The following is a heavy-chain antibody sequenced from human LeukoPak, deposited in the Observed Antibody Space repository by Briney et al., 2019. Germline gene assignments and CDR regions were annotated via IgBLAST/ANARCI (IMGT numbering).Heavy chain of an antibody. J-gene: IGHJ4*02. V-gene: IGHV4-59*01. CDR1: DGSINSYY. CDR3: ARGRYDSRGYYYYDY. Sequence: SETLSLTCSVSDGSINSYYWNWIRRPPGKGLEWIGYIYYSGSTNYNPSLKSRITISVDTSKNQFSLKLSSVTAADTAVYYCARGRYDSRGYYYYDYWGRGTLVTVSS. D-gene: IGHD3-22*01. CDR2: IYYSGST.